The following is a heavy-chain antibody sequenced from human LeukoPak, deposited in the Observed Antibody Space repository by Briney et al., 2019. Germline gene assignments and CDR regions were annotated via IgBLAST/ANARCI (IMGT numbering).Heavy chain of an antibody. D-gene: IGHD2-2*02. CDR2: IYTSGST. Sequence: SQTLSLTCTVSGGSISSGSYYWSWIRQPARKGLEWIGRIYTSGSTNYNPSLKSRVTISVDTSKNQFSLKLSSVTAADTAVYYCARDTEYCSSTSCYRPVDIWGQGTMVTVSS. J-gene: IGHJ3*02. CDR3: ARDTEYCSSTSCYRPVDI. V-gene: IGHV4-61*02. CDR1: GGSISSGSYY.